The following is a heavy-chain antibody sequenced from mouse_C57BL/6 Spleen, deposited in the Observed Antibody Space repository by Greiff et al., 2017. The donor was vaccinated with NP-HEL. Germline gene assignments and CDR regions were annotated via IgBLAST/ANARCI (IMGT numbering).Heavy chain of an antibody. CDR1: GYAFSSSW. J-gene: IGHJ2*01. V-gene: IGHV1-82*01. Sequence: VKLMESGPELVKPGASVKISCKASGYAFSSSWMNWVKQRPGKGLEWIGRIYPGDGDTNYNGKFKGKATLTADKSSSTAYMQLSSLTSEDSAVYFCARDPNSNLDYWGQGTTLTVSS. CDR2: IYPGDGDT. CDR3: ARDPNSNLDY. D-gene: IGHD2-5*01.